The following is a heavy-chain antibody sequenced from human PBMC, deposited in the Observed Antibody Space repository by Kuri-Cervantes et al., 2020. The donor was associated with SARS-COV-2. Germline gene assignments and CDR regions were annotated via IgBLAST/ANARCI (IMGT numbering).Heavy chain of an antibody. CDR2: IRSKTDGGTT. D-gene: IGHD2-2*01. J-gene: IGHJ6*02. Sequence: LSLTCAASRLTFTDAWMTWVRQAPGKGLEWVGRIRSKTDGGTTDYAAPVKGRFTISRDDSKNTLYLQMNSLKTEDTAVYYCTTSVCSSTSCYGYYYYYYGMDVWGQGTTVTVSS. CDR3: TTSVCSSTSCYGYYYYYYGMDV. CDR1: RLTFTDAW. V-gene: IGHV3-15*01.